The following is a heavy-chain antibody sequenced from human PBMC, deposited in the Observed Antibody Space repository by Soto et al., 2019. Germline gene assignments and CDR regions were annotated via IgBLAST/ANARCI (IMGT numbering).Heavy chain of an antibody. CDR1: GFSVSDYY. D-gene: IGHD5-12*01. J-gene: IGHJ4*02. CDR2: INPSGDST. V-gene: IGHV1-46*01. Sequence: GASVKVSCKASGFSVSDYYMHWVRQAPGQGLEWMGIINPSGDSTSYAQEFQGRVTMTRETSTSTLYMELSSLRSEDTAVYYCARATRSGSPHFDHWGQGTLVTVSS. CDR3: ARATRSGSPHFDH.